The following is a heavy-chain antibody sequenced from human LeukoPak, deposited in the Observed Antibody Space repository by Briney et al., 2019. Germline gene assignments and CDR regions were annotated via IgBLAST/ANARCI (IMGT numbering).Heavy chain of an antibody. CDR3: ARRRAESSGPSFYYFYMDV. D-gene: IGHD2-8*02. V-gene: IGHV4-59*13. Sequence: PSETLSLTCSVSGGFISGYYWCWIRQLPGEGLEWIGFVYHYERTTYYPSLESRVTISVDTSRNQVSLNLRFVTAADTALYFCARRRAESSGPSFYYFYMDVWGKGTTVSVSS. J-gene: IGHJ6*03. CDR2: VYHYERT. CDR1: GGFISGYY.